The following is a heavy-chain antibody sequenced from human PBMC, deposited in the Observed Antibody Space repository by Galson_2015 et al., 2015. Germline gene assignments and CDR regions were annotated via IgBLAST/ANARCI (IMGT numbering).Heavy chain of an antibody. J-gene: IGHJ4*02. CDR1: EFTFGSYA. CDR2: IWDDGTNK. D-gene: IGHD4-17*01. Sequence: SLRLSCAASEFTFGSYAMHWVRQAPGKGLEWVAVIWDDGTNKYYADSVKGRFIISRDNSKNTLYLQMNSLRAEDTAVYYCARVLDYGDYGPLDYWGQGTLVTVSS. CDR3: ARVLDYGDYGPLDY. V-gene: IGHV3-33*08.